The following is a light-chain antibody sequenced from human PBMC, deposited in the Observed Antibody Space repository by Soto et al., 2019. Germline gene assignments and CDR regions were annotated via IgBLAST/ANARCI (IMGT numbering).Light chain of an antibody. J-gene: IGLJ2*01. CDR2: TNN. Sequence: QLVLTQPPSASGTPGQRVTISCYGSSSNIGSNYAYWYRQVPGTAPKLLIYTNNQRPSGVPDRFSGSKSGTSASLAISGLQSEDEADYYCATWDDSLRGVVFGGGAKLTVL. V-gene: IGLV1-47*01. CDR1: SSNIGSNY. CDR3: ATWDDSLRGVV.